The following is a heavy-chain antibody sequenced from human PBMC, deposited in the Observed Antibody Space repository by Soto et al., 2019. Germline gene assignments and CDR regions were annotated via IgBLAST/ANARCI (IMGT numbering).Heavy chain of an antibody. J-gene: IGHJ4*02. CDR2: INPSGGST. D-gene: IGHD5-18*01. V-gene: IGHV1-46*01. CDR1: GYTFTSYY. CDR3: AREVVDGTWIQLWRYYFDY. Sequence: ASVKVSCKASGYTFTSYYMHWVRQAPGQGLEWMGIINPSGGSTSYAQKFQGRVTMTRDTSTSTVYMELSSLRSEDTAVYYCAREVVDGTWIQLWRYYFDYWGQGTLVTVSS.